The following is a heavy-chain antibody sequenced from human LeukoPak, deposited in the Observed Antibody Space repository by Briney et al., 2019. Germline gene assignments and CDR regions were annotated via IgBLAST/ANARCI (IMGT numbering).Heavy chain of an antibody. CDR3: ARDAYYYDSRYFQH. V-gene: IGHV3-21*01. D-gene: IGHD3-22*01. CDR2: ISISSSNYI. Sequence: PGGSLRLSCAVSGFMFKSYNMNWVRQAPGKGLEWVSSISISSSNYIYYADSVKGRFTISRDNAKNSLYLQINSLRAEDTAVYYCARDAYYYDSRYFQHWGQGTLVTVSS. CDR1: GFMFKSYN. J-gene: IGHJ1*01.